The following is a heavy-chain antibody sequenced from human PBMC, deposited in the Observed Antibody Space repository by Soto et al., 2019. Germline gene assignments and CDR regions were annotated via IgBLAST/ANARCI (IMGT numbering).Heavy chain of an antibody. J-gene: IGHJ4*02. V-gene: IGHV2-5*02. CDR1: GFLLTTRGVG. CDR3: AHRPYYDSGRSFDY. Sequence: QTTLKESGPTLVKPTQTLTLTCTFSGFLLTTRGVGVGWIRRPPGKALEWLALIYWDDNRRSSPSLKSRLTITKDTSKNQVVLTMTNMDPVDTATYYCAHRPYYDSGRSFDYWGQGTLVTVSS. CDR2: IYWDDNR. D-gene: IGHD3-10*01.